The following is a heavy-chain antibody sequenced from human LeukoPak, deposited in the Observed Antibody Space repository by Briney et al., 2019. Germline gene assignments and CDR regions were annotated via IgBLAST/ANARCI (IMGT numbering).Heavy chain of an antibody. Sequence: SETLSLTGTVSGGSISSSSYYWGWIRQPPGKGLEWIGSIYYSGSTYYNPSLKSRVTISVDTSKNQFSLKLSSVTAADTAVYYCARRRGYSSGWSASWFDPWGQGTLVTVSS. CDR3: ARRRGYSSGWSASWFDP. CDR2: IYYSGST. CDR1: GGSISSSSYY. J-gene: IGHJ5*02. V-gene: IGHV4-39*01. D-gene: IGHD6-19*01.